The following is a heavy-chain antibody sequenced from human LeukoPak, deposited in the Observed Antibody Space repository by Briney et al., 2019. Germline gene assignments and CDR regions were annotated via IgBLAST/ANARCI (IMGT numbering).Heavy chain of an antibody. D-gene: IGHD3-10*01. CDR2: IRYDGSNK. J-gene: IGHJ4*02. CDR3: ARDRYGSGSDFDY. CDR1: GFTFSSYG. Sequence: PGGSLRLSCAASGFTFSSYGMHWVRQAPGKGLEWVAVIRYDGSNKYYADSVKGRFTISRDNSKNTLYLQMNSLRAEDTAVYYCARDRYGSGSDFDYWGQGTLVTVSS. V-gene: IGHV3-33*01.